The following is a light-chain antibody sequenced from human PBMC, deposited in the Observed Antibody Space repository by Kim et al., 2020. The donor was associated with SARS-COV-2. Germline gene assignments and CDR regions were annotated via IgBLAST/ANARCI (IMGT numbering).Light chain of an antibody. CDR2: RDS. V-gene: IGLV3-9*01. Sequence: VALGQTARITCGGNNIGSKNVHWYQQKPGQAPVLVIYRDSNRPSGIPERFSGSNSGNTATLTISRAQAGDEADYYCQVWDSSDWVFGGGTQLTVL. J-gene: IGLJ3*02. CDR1: NIGSKN. CDR3: QVWDSSDWV.